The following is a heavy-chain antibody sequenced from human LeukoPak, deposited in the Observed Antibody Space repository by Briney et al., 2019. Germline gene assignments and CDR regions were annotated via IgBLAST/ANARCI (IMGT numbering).Heavy chain of an antibody. CDR2: ISWNSGSI. V-gene: IGHV3-9*01. Sequence: SGGSLRLSCAASGFTFDDYAMHWVRHAPGKGLEWVSGISWNSGSIGYADSVKGRFTISRDNAKNSLYLQMNSLRAEDTALYYCAKDKGSSGWYSFDYWGQGTLVTVSS. CDR3: AKDKGSSGWYSFDY. CDR1: GFTFDDYA. J-gene: IGHJ4*02. D-gene: IGHD6-19*01.